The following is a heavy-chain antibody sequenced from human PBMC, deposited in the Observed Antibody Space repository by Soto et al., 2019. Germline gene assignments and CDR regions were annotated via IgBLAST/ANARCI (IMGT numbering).Heavy chain of an antibody. Sequence: SETLSLTCTVSGGSISSGGYYWSWIRQHPGKGLEWIGYIYYSGSTYYNPSLKSRVTISVDTSKNQFSLKLSSVTAADTAVYYCLSRTINGDSDYWGQGTLVTVSS. J-gene: IGHJ4*02. CDR2: IYYSGST. D-gene: IGHD4-17*01. CDR3: LSRTINGDSDY. V-gene: IGHV4-31*03. CDR1: GGSISSGGYY.